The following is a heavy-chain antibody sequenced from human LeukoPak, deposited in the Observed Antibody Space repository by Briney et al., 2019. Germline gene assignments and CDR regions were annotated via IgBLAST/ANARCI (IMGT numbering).Heavy chain of an antibody. CDR2: ISAYNGNT. D-gene: IGHD6-19*01. Sequence: ASVKVSCKASGYTFTSYGISWVRQAPGQGLEWMGWISAYNGNTNYAQKLQGRVTMTTDTSTSTAYMELRSLRSDDTAVYYCARENSAAGPSNYMDVWGKGTTVTVSS. V-gene: IGHV1-18*01. J-gene: IGHJ6*03. CDR1: GYTFTSYG. CDR3: ARENSAAGPSNYMDV.